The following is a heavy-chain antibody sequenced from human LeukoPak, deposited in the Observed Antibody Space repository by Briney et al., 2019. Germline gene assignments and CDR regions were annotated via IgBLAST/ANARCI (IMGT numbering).Heavy chain of an antibody. V-gene: IGHV3-23*01. CDR3: AKDLVTGSLDY. J-gene: IGHJ4*02. Sequence: GGSLRLSCSASGFTFTTYGMNWVRQAPGKGLEWVSSISSSGGSTYYADSVRGRFTISRDNSKNTLYLQMNSLRAEDTAIYYCAKDLVTGSLDYWGQGTLVTVSS. CDR1: GFTFTTYG. D-gene: IGHD3-10*01. CDR2: ISSSGGST.